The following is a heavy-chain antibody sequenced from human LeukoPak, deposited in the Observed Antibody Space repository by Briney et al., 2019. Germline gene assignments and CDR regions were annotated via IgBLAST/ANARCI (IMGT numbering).Heavy chain of an antibody. CDR2: ISYDGRQN. CDR3: ANSIIPAATTFDY. V-gene: IGHV3-30*04. J-gene: IGHJ4*02. Sequence: GGSLRLSCAASGFTFSTYAMNWVRQAPGKGLEWVAVISYDGRQNYYADSVKGRFTISRDNSKNTLYLQMNSLRAEDTAVYYCANSIIPAATTFDYWGQGTLVTVSS. CDR1: GFTFSTYA. D-gene: IGHD2-2*01.